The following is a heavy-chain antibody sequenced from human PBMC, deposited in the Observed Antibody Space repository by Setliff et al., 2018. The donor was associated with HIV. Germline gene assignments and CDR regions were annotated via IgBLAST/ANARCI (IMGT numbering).Heavy chain of an antibody. J-gene: IGHJ4*02. CDR2: FKSRSGGVTA. CDR3: TTGLY. CDR1: GFTVSGSY. V-gene: IGHV3-15*01. Sequence: GGSLRLSCAASGFTVSGSYMSWVRQAQGKGLEWVGRFKSRSGGVTADYADPVRGRFTISADDSKTTIYLQMNSLKSEDTALYYCTTGLYWGQGTLVTVSS.